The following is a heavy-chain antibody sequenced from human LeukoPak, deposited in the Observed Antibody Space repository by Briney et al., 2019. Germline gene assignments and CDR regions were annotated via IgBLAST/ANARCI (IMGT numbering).Heavy chain of an antibody. D-gene: IGHD6-19*01. Sequence: PSETRSLTCAVYGGSFSGYYWSWIRQPPGKGLEWIGEINHSGSTNYNPSLKSRVTISVDTSKNQFSLKLSSVTAADTAVYYCARVADLRSYFFDYWGQGTLVTVSS. CDR3: ARVADLRSYFFDY. J-gene: IGHJ4*02. CDR1: GGSFSGYY. CDR2: INHSGST. V-gene: IGHV4-34*01.